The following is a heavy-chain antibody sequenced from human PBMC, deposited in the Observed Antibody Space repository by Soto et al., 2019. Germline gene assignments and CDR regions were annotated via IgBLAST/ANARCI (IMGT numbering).Heavy chain of an antibody. CDR2: INWNSGNI. CDR3: AKTRGAVTGAIDY. V-gene: IGHV3-9*01. J-gene: IGHJ4*02. Sequence: PGGSLRLSCAVSGFTFDVYAMHWVRQAPGKGLEWVSGINWNSGNIGYVDSVKGRFTISRDNAKNSLYLQMNSLRAEDTALYYCAKTRGAVTGAIDYWGQGTLVTVSS. CDR1: GFTFDVYA. D-gene: IGHD6-19*01.